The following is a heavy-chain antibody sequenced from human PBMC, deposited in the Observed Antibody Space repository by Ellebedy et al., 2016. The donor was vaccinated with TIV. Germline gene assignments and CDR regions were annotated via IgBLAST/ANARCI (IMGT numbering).Heavy chain of an antibody. CDR1: GESFSDYY. Sequence: SETLSLTXAVYGESFSDYYWSWIRQPPGKGLEWIGEVNHSGSANYNPSLKSRVTMSADTSKNQISLKLTSVTAADTAVYYCARGWYSGYDSRSFDYWGQGTLVTVSS. V-gene: IGHV4-34*01. J-gene: IGHJ4*02. CDR2: VNHSGSA. D-gene: IGHD5-12*01. CDR3: ARGWYSGYDSRSFDY.